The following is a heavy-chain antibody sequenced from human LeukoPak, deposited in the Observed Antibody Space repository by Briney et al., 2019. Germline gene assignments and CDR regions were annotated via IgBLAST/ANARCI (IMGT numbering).Heavy chain of an antibody. D-gene: IGHD3-22*01. CDR3: ARDRDPGYNDSSGYRRVNAFDI. CDR2: ISTSGSTK. CDR1: GFTFSSYE. Sequence: GGSLRLSCAASGFTFSSYEMNWVRQAPGKGLEWVSYISTSGSTKYYADYVKGRFTISRDNAKNSLYLQMNSLRAEDTAVYYCARDRDPGYNDSSGYRRVNAFDIWGQGTMVTVSS. V-gene: IGHV3-48*03. J-gene: IGHJ3*02.